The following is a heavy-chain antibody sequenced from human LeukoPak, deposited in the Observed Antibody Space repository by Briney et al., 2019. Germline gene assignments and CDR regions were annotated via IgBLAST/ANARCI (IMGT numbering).Heavy chain of an antibody. V-gene: IGHV4-4*07. J-gene: IGHJ4*02. CDR2: IYTSGNT. CDR3: AREEMPGKFDY. Sequence: SETLSLTCTVSGGSISSYYWSWIRQPAGKGLEWIGRIYTSGNTNYYPSLKSRVTISLDKSKNQFSLNLRSVTAADTAVYYCAREEMPGKFDYWGQGTLVTVSS. CDR1: GGSISSYY. D-gene: IGHD1-26*01.